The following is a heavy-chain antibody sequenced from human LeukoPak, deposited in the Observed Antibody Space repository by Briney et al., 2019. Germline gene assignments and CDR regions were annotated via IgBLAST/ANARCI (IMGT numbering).Heavy chain of an antibody. CDR3: AKPLKYTSTSYLKYP. Sequence: GGSLRLSCAASGFTFSSYAMSWVRQAPGKGLEWVSAISGSGGSTYYADSVKGRFSISRDNSKNTLYLQMNSPRAENTPLYNCAKPLKYTSTSYLKYPWGQGTLVTVSP. V-gene: IGHV3-23*01. CDR1: GFTFSSYA. J-gene: IGHJ5*02. D-gene: IGHD6-6*01. CDR2: ISGSGGST.